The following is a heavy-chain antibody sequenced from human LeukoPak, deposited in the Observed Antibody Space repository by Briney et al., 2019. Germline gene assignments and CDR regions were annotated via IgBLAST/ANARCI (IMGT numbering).Heavy chain of an antibody. CDR1: GFTFSSYE. CDR3: VRDKRFGDVRIRAFDI. Sequence: GGSLRLSCAASGFTFSSYEMDWVRQAPGKGMEWVSYISHSGSTIYYAESVNGRFTIYRDNAKNSLYVQMTSRRAEDTAVYYCVRDKRFGDVRIRAFDIWGQGTMVTVSS. V-gene: IGHV3-48*03. CDR2: ISHSGSTI. D-gene: IGHD3-10*01. J-gene: IGHJ3*02.